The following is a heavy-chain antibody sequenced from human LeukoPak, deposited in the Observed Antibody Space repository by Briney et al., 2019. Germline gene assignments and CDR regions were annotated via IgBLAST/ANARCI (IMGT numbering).Heavy chain of an antibody. CDR3: TRQYYDFWSGFYTADYYFDY. D-gene: IGHD3-3*01. Sequence: SGGSLRLSCAASGFTFSSYAMSWVRQAPGKGLEWVSSTSSKSRYVYYADSVKGRFTISRDNAENSLYLQMNSLRVEDSAVYYCTRQYYDFWSGFYTADYYFDYWGQGTLVTVSS. CDR1: GFTFSSYA. CDR2: TSSKSRYV. J-gene: IGHJ4*02. V-gene: IGHV3-21*01.